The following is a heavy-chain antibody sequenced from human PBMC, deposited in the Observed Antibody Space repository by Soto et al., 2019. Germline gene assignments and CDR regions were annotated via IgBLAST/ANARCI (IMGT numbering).Heavy chain of an antibody. CDR1: GYSFTSYW. J-gene: IGHJ5*02. D-gene: IGHD3-10*01. Sequence: HGASLKISCKGSGYSFTSYWIGWVRQMPGKGLEWMGIIYPGDSDTRYSPSFQGQVTISADKSISTAYLQWSSLKASDTAMYYCATYGSGSYYKDSNNWFDPWGQGTLVTVSS. CDR2: IYPGDSDT. CDR3: ATYGSGSYYKDSNNWFDP. V-gene: IGHV5-51*01.